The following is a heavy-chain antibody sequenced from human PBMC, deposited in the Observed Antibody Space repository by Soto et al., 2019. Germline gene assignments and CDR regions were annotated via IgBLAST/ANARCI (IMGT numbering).Heavy chain of an antibody. V-gene: IGHV1-3*01. CDR2: INAGNGNT. CDR3: AILGTYYFDNSDNYFDF. J-gene: IGHJ4*02. Sequence: ASVKVSCKASGYTFTRYAMHRVRQAPGQRLEWMGWINAGNGNTKYSQKFQGRVTMTRNTSISTAYMELSSLRSEDTAVYYCAILGTYYFDNSDNYFDFWGQGTLVTVSS. CDR1: GYTFTRYA. D-gene: IGHD3-22*01.